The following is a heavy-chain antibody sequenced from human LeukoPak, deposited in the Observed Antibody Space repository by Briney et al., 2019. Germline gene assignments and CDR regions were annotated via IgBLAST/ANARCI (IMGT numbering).Heavy chain of an antibody. V-gene: IGHV4-38-2*02. CDR2: IYHSGST. D-gene: IGHD3-22*01. J-gene: IGHJ4*02. CDR1: GYSISSGYY. CDR3: ARWVDSSGYDPFDY. Sequence: PSETLSLTCTVSGYSISSGYYWGWIRQPPGKGLEWIGSIYHSGSTYYNPSLKSRVTISVDTSKNQFSLKLSSVTAADTAVYYCARWVDSSGYDPFDYWGQGTLVSVSS.